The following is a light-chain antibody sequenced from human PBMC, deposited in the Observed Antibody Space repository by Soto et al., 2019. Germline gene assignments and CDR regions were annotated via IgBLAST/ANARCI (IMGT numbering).Light chain of an antibody. CDR1: QSSSNS. J-gene: IGKJ2*01. CDR2: AAS. V-gene: IGKV1-39*01. CDR3: LQIYSTPRT. Sequence: DIQMTQSPSSLSASVGDRVTITCRASQSSSNSLNWYQPKPGKAPNLLIYAASRLQSWVPSRFSGSGSGTDFTLTISILQREDFATFYCLQIYSTPRTFGQGTKVEIK.